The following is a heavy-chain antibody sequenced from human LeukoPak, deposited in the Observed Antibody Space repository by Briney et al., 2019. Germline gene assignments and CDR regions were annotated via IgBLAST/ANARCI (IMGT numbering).Heavy chain of an antibody. CDR2: IWYDGSNK. CDR3: ARDRGGSGFYYFDY. V-gene: IGHV3-33*01. J-gene: IGHJ4*02. CDR1: GSTFSAYG. Sequence: PGRSLRLSCAASGSTFSAYGMHWVRQAPGKGLEWVAVIWYDGSNKYYADSVKGRFTITRDNSKNTVFLQMNSLRAEDTGVYHCARDRGGSGFYYFDYWGQGTLVTVSS. D-gene: IGHD3-22*01.